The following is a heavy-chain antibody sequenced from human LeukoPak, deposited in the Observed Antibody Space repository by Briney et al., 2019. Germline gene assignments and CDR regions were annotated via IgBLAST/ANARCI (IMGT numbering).Heavy chain of an antibody. CDR1: GFTFEEDT. V-gene: IGHV3-43*01. CDR3: VKDLSYESSGSYFDS. Sequence: GGSLRLSCAASGFTFEEDTMHWVRQAPGKTLEWVALISWDGTTYYTDSVKGRFTISRDNSKDSLYLQMDTLRSEDAAFYYCVKDLSYESSGSYFDSWGQGTLVTVS. CDR2: ISWDGTT. D-gene: IGHD3-22*01. J-gene: IGHJ4*02.